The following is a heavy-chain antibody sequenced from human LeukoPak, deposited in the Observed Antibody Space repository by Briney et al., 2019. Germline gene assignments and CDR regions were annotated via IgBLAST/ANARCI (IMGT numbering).Heavy chain of an antibody. J-gene: IGHJ4*02. Sequence: PSETLSLTCTVSGDSISSSNCYWGWIRQPPGKGLEWIGEINHSGSTNYNPSLKSRVTISVDTSKNQFSLKLSSVTAADTAVYYCARRLVRGVTDYWGQGTLVTVSS. CDR3: ARRLVRGVTDY. CDR1: GDSISSSNCY. V-gene: IGHV4-39*07. D-gene: IGHD3-10*01. CDR2: INHSGST.